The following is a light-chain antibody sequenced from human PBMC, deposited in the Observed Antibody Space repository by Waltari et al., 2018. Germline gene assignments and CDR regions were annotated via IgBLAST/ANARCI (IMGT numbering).Light chain of an antibody. CDR1: QSLLQDNGYTY. CDR3: MQSLQTPQT. J-gene: IGKJ2*01. Sequence: DIVMTQSPLSLSVTPGEQDSIPCRSRQSLLQDNGYTYLNWYLQKPGQAPQLLISSGSNRASGVPDRFSGSGSGTDFTLRIWRVEAEDVGTYYCMQSLQTPQTFGQGTKLEIK. V-gene: IGKV2-28*01. CDR2: SGS.